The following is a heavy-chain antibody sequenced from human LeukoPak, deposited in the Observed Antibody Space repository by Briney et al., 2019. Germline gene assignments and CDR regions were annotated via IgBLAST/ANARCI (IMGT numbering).Heavy chain of an antibody. V-gene: IGHV3-53*01. CDR1: GFSVSNKY. Sequence: GGSLRLSCAASGFSVSNKYMSWVRQPPGKGLEWVSLFHSAGTTFYAVSVKGRFTISRDKSKETLYLQMNSLRVEDTAIYYWAKGGGYVAYYYYYMDVWGKGPTVTVSS. J-gene: IGHJ6*03. CDR3: AKGGGYVAYYYYYMDV. CDR2: FHSAGTT. D-gene: IGHD5-12*01.